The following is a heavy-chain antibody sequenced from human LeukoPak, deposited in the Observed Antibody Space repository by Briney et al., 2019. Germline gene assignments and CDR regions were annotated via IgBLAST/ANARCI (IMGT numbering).Heavy chain of an antibody. CDR1: GGSFSGYY. D-gene: IGHD1/OR15-1a*01. CDR3: ARGDKQNYYYYYVDV. Sequence: SETLSLTCAVYGGSFSGYYWSWIRQPPGKGLEWIGEINHSGSTNYNPSLKSRVTISVDTSKNQFSLKLSSVTAADTAVYYCARGDKQNYYYYYVDVWGKGTTVTVPS. J-gene: IGHJ6*03. CDR2: INHSGST. V-gene: IGHV4-34*01.